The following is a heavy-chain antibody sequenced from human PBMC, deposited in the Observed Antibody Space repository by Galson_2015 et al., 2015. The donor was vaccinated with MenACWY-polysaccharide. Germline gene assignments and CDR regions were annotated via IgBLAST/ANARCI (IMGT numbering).Heavy chain of an antibody. D-gene: IGHD6-25*01. Sequence: LSLTCTVSGGSIRSYYWSWIRPPAGKGLEWIGRFHTSGNANYNPPLRSRVTMSADTSKNQFSLNLTSVTAADTAMYYCARVASGAWFGPWGQGTLVTVSS. CDR2: FHTSGNA. V-gene: IGHV4-4*07. J-gene: IGHJ5*02. CDR1: GGSIRSYY. CDR3: ARVASGAWFGP.